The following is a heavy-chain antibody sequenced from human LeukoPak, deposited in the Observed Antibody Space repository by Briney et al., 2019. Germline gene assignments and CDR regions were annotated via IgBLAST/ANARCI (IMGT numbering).Heavy chain of an antibody. CDR2: IAWNSGNT. CDR1: GFTFDNYA. D-gene: IGHD3-10*01. V-gene: IGHV3-9*01. J-gene: IGHJ4*02. CDR3: AKDMNSYGSGSSYNPWGPFDS. Sequence: GGSLGFSCAASGFTFDNYAMHGVRQSPGKGLEWVSGIAWNSGNTGFADSVKGRFTVSRDNAENSLYLEMNSLTPEDTAFYFCAKDMNSYGSGSSYNPWGPFDSWGQGTLVTVSS.